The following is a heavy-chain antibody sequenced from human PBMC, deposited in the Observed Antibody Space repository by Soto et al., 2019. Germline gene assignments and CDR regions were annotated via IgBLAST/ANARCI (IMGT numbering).Heavy chain of an antibody. J-gene: IGHJ6*02. V-gene: IGHV1-18*04. CDR3: ARKGQLVLRYYYGMDV. CDR2: ISAYNGNT. D-gene: IGHD6-13*01. CDR1: GYTFTSYG. Sequence: ASVKVSCKASGYTFTSYGISWVRQAPGQGLEWMGWISAYNGNTNYAQKLQGRVTMTTDTSTSTAYMELRSLRSDDTAVYYCARKGQLVLRYYYGMDVWGQGTTVTVS.